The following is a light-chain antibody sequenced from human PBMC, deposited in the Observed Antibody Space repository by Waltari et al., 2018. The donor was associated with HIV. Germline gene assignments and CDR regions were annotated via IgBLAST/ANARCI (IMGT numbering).Light chain of an antibody. V-gene: IGKV1-12*01. CDR3: QQANSFPHT. J-gene: IGKJ4*01. CDR2: EAS. Sequence: DIQMTQSPSFVSASVGDRVSITCRASQNIRTSLVWYQRGPGEAPSLLIYEASRLQSGVPSRFSGSGSGTSFILNIDKLQAEDFAMYYCQQANSFPHTFGGGT. CDR1: QNIRTS.